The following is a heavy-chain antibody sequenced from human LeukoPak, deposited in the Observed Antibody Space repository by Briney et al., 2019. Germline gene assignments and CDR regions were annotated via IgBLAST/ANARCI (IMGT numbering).Heavy chain of an antibody. D-gene: IGHD6-25*01. V-gene: IGHV1-69*01. CDR3: ATARLSTYYFDY. J-gene: IGHJ4*02. Sequence: VKVSCKASGGTFSSYAISWVRQAPGQGLEWMGGIIPIFGTANYAQKFQGRVTITADESTSTAYMELSSLRSEDTAVYYCATARLSTYYFDYWGQGTLVTVSS. CDR1: GGTFSSYA. CDR2: IIPIFGTA.